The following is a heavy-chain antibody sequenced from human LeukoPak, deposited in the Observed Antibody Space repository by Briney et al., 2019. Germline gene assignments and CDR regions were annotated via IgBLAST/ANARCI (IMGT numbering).Heavy chain of an antibody. J-gene: IGHJ4*02. CDR1: GGSISSYY. V-gene: IGHV4-4*07. CDR3: ARGFRGVHLDY. Sequence: SETLSLTCTVSGGSISSYYWSWIRQPAGKGLEWIGRIYTSGSTNYNPSLKSRVTMSVDTSKNQFSLTLNSVTASDTAVYYCARGFRGVHLDYWGQGTLVTVSS. D-gene: IGHD3-10*01. CDR2: IYTSGST.